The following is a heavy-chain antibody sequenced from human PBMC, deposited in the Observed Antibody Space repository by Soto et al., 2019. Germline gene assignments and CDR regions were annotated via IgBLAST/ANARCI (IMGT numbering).Heavy chain of an antibody. Sequence: SETLSLTCTVSGGSISSYYWSWIRQPPGKGLEWIGYIYYSGSTNYNPSLKSRVTISVDTSKNQFSLKLSSVTAPDPAVYYCARCPAGGWFSLAFDSWGQGTMVTVPS. CDR2: IYYSGST. J-gene: IGHJ3*02. CDR3: ARCPAGGWFSLAFDS. CDR1: GGSISSYY. V-gene: IGHV4-59*01. D-gene: IGHD6-19*01.